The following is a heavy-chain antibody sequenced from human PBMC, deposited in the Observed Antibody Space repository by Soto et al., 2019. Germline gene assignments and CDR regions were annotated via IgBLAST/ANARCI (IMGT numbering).Heavy chain of an antibody. V-gene: IGHV1-18*01. CDR1: GYTFTSYG. J-gene: IGHJ4*02. CDR3: ARRERAYAGNAAY. CDR2: ISAYSGDT. Sequence: GASVKVSCKSSGYTFTSYGITWVRQAPGQGLELVGWISAYSGDTNYAQKFQGRVTMTTDTFTSTAYMDLRSLTSDDTAVYYCARRERAYAGNAAYWGQGTLVTVSS. D-gene: IGHD5-12*01.